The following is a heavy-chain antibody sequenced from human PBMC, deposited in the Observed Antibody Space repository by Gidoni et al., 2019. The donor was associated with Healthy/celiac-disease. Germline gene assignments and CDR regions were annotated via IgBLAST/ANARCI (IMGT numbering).Heavy chain of an antibody. CDR1: GFTFRHAW. CDR3: TTKLGVGELLGDY. Sequence: QLVESGGGLVRPGGSLRLSCAASGFTFRHAWMNWVRQAPGKGLEWVGRIKSKTDGGTKDYAATVKGRVTISRDDSKNTLYLQMNSLKTEDTAVYYCTTKLGVGELLGDYWGQGTLVTVSS. CDR2: IKSKTDGGTK. D-gene: IGHD3-10*01. J-gene: IGHJ4*02. V-gene: IGHV3-15*07.